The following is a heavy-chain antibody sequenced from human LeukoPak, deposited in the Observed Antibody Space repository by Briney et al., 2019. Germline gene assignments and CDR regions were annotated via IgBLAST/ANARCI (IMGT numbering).Heavy chain of an antibody. CDR2: ISYDGSNK. CDR1: GFTFSSYG. D-gene: IGHD6-13*01. J-gene: IGHJ4*02. CDR3: TRGWGAAADY. Sequence: GGSLRLSCAASGFTFSSYGMHWVRQAPGKGLEWVAVISYDGSNKYYADSVKGRFTISRDNSKNTLYLQMNSLRPEDTAVYYCTRGWGAAADYWGQGTLVTVSS. V-gene: IGHV3-30*03.